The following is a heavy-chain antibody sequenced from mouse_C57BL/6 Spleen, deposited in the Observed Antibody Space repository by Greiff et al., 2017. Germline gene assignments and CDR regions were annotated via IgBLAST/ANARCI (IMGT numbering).Heavy chain of an antibody. D-gene: IGHD2-1*01. J-gene: IGHJ2*01. Sequence: QVQLQQPGPELVKPGASVKLSCKASGYTFTSYWMKWVIQRPGQGLEWIGGIDPSDSYTNYNQKFKGKATLTVDTSSSTAYMQLSSLTSEDSAVYDCARDGNYGGYFDYWGQGTTLTVSS. V-gene: IGHV1-50*01. CDR2: IDPSDSYT. CDR1: GYTFTSYW. CDR3: ARDGNYGGYFDY.